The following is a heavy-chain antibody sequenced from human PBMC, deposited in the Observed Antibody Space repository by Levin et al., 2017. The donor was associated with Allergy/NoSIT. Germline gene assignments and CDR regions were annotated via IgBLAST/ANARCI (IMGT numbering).Heavy chain of an antibody. Sequence: PSETLSLTCTVSGGSISSSSYYWGWIRQPPGKGLEWIGSIYYSGSTYYNPSLKSRVTISVDTSKNQFSLKLSSVTAADTAVYYCARQMGENSGWDNYGMDVWGQGTTVTVSS. CDR2: IYYSGST. D-gene: IGHD6-19*01. CDR3: ARQMGENSGWDNYGMDV. V-gene: IGHV4-39*01. CDR1: GGSISSSSYY. J-gene: IGHJ6*02.